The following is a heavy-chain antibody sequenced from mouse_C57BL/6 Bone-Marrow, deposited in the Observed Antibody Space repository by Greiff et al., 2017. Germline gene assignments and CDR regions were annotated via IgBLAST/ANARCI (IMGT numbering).Heavy chain of an antibody. CDR3: ARQGSSYGYFDV. Sequence: QVQLKESGPGLVAPSQSLSITCTVSGFSLTSYGVHWVRQPPGKGLEWLVVIWSDGSTTYNSALKSRLSIGKDNSKSQVFLKMSSLQTDDTAMYYCARQGSSYGYFDVWGTGTTVTVSS. CDR1: GFSLTSYG. D-gene: IGHD1-1*01. V-gene: IGHV2-6-1*01. CDR2: IWSDGST. J-gene: IGHJ1*03.